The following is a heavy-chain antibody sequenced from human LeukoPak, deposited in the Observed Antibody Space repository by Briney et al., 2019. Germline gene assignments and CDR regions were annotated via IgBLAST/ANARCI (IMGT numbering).Heavy chain of an antibody. CDR3: ARDLLWFGELLTNWFDP. Sequence: PSETLSLTCAVSGYSISSGYYWGWIRPPPGKGLEWIGSIYHSGSTYYNPSLKSRVTISVDTSKNQFSLKLSSVTAADTAVYYCARDLLWFGELLTNWFDPWGQGTLVTVSS. D-gene: IGHD3-10*01. CDR2: IYHSGST. V-gene: IGHV4-38-2*02. CDR1: GYSISSGYY. J-gene: IGHJ5*02.